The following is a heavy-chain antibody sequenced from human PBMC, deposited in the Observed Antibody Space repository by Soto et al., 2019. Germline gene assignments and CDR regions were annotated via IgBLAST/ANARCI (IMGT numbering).Heavy chain of an antibody. CDR3: XXXXGXQXXDX. CDR1: GYTFTSYG. Sequence: QVQLVQSGAEVKKPGASVKVSCKASGYTFTSYGISWVRQAPGQGLEWMGWISAYNGNTKYAQKLQGRVSMTTDTSTSTAXXXXXXXXXXXXXXXXXXXXXGXQXXDXWGQGTLVTV. J-gene: IGHJ4*02. V-gene: IGHV1-18*01. CDR2: ISAYNGNT.